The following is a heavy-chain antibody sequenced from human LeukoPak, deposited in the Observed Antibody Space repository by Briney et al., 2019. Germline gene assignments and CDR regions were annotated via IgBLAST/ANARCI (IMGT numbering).Heavy chain of an antibody. J-gene: IGHJ4*02. CDR1: GFTFSSYA. Sequence: PGASLRLSCAASGFTFSSYAMSWVRQAPGKGLEWVSAISGRGGSTYYADSVKGRFTISRDNYKNTLHLQMNSLRAEDTAVYYCAKQKPTNYDFWSGYWFDYWGQGTLVTVSS. CDR3: AKQKPTNYDFWSGYWFDY. D-gene: IGHD3-3*01. CDR2: ISGRGGST. V-gene: IGHV3-23*01.